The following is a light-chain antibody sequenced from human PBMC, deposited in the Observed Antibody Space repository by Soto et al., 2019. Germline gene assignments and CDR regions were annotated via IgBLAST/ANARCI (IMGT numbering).Light chain of an antibody. CDR2: DTS. CDR3: LLCYSGPWV. Sequence: QAVVTQEPSLTVSPGGTVTLTCGSSTGAVTSGHNTYWLQQKPGQAPRTLIYDTSNKHSWTPARFSGSLLGGKAALTLSGAQPEDEAEYYCLLCYSGPWVFGGGTTLTVL. CDR1: TGAVTSGHN. V-gene: IGLV7-46*01. J-gene: IGLJ3*02.